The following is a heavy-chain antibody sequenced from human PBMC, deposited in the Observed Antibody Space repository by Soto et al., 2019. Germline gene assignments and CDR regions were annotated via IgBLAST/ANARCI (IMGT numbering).Heavy chain of an antibody. CDR1: GFTFSSYG. D-gene: IGHD1-26*01. CDR2: ISYDGSNK. CDR3: AKDGPGQASGGTYGMDV. Sequence: GGSLRLSCAASGFTFSSYGMHWVRQAPGKGLEWVAVISYDGSNKYYADSVKGRFTISRDNSKNTLYLQMNSLRAEDTAVYYCAKDGPGQASGGTYGMDVWGQGTTVTVSS. V-gene: IGHV3-30*18. J-gene: IGHJ6*02.